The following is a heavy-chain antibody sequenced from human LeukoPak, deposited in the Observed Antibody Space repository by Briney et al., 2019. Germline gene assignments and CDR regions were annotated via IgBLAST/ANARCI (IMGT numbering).Heavy chain of an antibody. CDR2: ISYDGSNK. CDR1: GFTFSSFA. V-gene: IGHV3-30*04. Sequence: GRSLRLSCVASGFTFSSFAMHWVRQAPGKGLEWVAVISYDGSNKYYADSVKGRFTIPRDNSKNTLSLQMNSLRAEDTAVYYCARDEQQLVFSYFDYWGQGTLVTVSS. D-gene: IGHD6-13*01. CDR3: ARDEQQLVFSYFDY. J-gene: IGHJ4*02.